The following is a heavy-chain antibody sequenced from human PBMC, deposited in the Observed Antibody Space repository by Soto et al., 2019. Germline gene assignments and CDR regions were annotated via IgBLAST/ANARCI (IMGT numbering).Heavy chain of an antibody. J-gene: IGHJ6*02. D-gene: IGHD2-2*01. Sequence: QVQLVQSGAEVKKPGASVKVSCKASGYTFTSYAMHWVRQAPGQRLEWMGWINAGNGNTKYSQKFQGRVTITRDTAXXTADMELSSLRSEDTAVYYCARGLLVPAAPSGMGVWGQGTTVAVSS. CDR2: INAGNGNT. V-gene: IGHV1-3*01. CDR1: GYTFTSYA. CDR3: ARGLLVPAAPSGMGV.